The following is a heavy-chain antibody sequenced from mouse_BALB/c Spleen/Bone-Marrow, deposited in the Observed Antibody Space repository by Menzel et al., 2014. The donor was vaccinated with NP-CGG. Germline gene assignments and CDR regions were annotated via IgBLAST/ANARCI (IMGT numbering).Heavy chain of an antibody. J-gene: IGHJ2*01. D-gene: IGHD1-1*01. CDR2: ISGGGSYT. CDR3: ARGSSYFY. V-gene: IGHV5-6*01. Sequence: VGTGVDLVQSFGSLIPSCASSGFIFSSYGMSWVRQTPEKRLEWVATISGGGSYTYYPDSVKGRSTISRDNAKNNLYLQMSSLKSEDTAMYYCARGSSYFY. CDR1: GFIFSSYG.